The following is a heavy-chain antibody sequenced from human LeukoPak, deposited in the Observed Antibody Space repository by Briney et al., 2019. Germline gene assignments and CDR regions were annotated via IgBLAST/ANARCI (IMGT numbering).Heavy chain of an antibody. V-gene: IGHV4-39*01. CDR2: IYYSGST. Sequence: PSETLSLTCTVSGGSISSSSYYWGWIRQPPGKGLEWIGSIYYSGSTYYNPSLKSRVTISVDTSKNQFSLKLSSVTAADTAVYYCAKLLYGDGIDYWGQGTLVTVSS. D-gene: IGHD4-17*01. CDR1: GGSISSSSYY. J-gene: IGHJ4*02. CDR3: AKLLYGDGIDY.